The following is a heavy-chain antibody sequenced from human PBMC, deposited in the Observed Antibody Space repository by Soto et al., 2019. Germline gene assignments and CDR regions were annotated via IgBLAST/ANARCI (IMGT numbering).Heavy chain of an antibody. J-gene: IGHJ5*02. CDR1: GFTFSSYS. Sequence: EVQLVESGGGLVKPGGSLRLSCAASGFTFSSYSMNWVRQAPGKGLEWVSSISSSSSYIYYADSVKGRFTISRDNAKNSRYLQMNSLRAEDTAVYYCARGQYQLLSSWFDPWGQGTLVTVSS. D-gene: IGHD2-2*01. CDR3: ARGQYQLLSSWFDP. CDR2: ISSSSSYI. V-gene: IGHV3-21*01.